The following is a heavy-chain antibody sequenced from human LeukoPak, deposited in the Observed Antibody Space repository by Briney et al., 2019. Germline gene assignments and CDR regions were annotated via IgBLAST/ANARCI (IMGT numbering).Heavy chain of an antibody. CDR1: GGSISSYY. CDR2: IYYSGST. D-gene: IGHD6-13*01. V-gene: IGHV4-59*01. CDR3: ARDLGAAAGTRD. Sequence: PETLSLTCTVSGGSISSYYWSWIRQPPGKGLEWIGDIYYSGSTNYNPSLKSRVTISVDTSKNQFSLKLSSVTAADTAVYYCARDLGAAAGTRDWGQGTLVTVSS. J-gene: IGHJ4*02.